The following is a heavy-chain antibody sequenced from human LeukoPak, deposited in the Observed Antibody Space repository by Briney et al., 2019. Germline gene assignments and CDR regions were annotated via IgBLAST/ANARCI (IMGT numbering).Heavy chain of an antibody. D-gene: IGHD3-10*01. CDR3: ARDLMVRGVPPDAFDI. J-gene: IGHJ3*02. Sequence: GASVKVSCKASGYTFTGYYMHWVRQAPGQGLEWMGWINPNSGGTNYAQKFQGRVTMTRGTSISTAYMELSRLRSDDTAVYYCARDLMVRGVPPDAFDIWGQGTMVTVSS. CDR1: GYTFTGYY. V-gene: IGHV1-2*02. CDR2: INPNSGGT.